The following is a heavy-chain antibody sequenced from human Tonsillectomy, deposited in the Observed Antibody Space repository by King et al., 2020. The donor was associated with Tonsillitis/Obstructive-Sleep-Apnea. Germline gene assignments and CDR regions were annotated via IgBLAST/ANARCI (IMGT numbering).Heavy chain of an antibody. CDR1: GGSISSYY. J-gene: IGHJ4*02. Sequence: QLQESGPGLVKPSETLSLTCTVSGGSISSYYWSWIRQPPGKGLEWIGYIYYSGSTNYNPSLKSRVTISVDTSKNQFSLKLSSVTAADTAVYYCAREGLLERRGAFDYWGQGTLVTVSS. CDR3: AREGLLERRGAFDY. D-gene: IGHD1-1*01. CDR2: IYYSGST. V-gene: IGHV4-59*01.